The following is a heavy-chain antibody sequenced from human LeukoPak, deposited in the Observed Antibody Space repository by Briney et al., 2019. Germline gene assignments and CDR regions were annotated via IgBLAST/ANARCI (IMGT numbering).Heavy chain of an antibody. J-gene: IGHJ4*02. CDR2: ISYDGSNK. D-gene: IGHD6-13*01. CDR1: GFTFSSYA. CDR3: ARPPREYSSSWYLDY. Sequence: GGSLRLSCAASGFTFSSYAMHWVRQAPGKGLEWVAVISYDGSNKYYADSVKGRFTISRDNSKNTLYPQMNSLRAEDTAVYYCARPPREYSSSWYLDYWGQGTLVTVSS. V-gene: IGHV3-30*01.